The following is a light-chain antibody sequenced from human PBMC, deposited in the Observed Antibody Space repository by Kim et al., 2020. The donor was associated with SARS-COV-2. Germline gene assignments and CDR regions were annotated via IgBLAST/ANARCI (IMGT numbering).Light chain of an antibody. CDR2: DAS. CDR3: QQRSNWPPLT. Sequence: PGERATLSCRASQSVSFYLAWYQQKPGQAPRLLIYDASNRATGIPARFSGSGSGTDFTLTISSLEPEDFAVYYCQQRSNWPPLTFGGGTKVDIK. CDR1: QSVSFY. J-gene: IGKJ4*01. V-gene: IGKV3-11*01.